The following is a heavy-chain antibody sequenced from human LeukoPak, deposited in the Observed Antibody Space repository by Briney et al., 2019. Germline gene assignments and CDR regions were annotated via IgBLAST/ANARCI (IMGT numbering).Heavy chain of an antibody. Sequence: GGSLRLSCETSGITFSRYAMTWVRQAPGKGLEWVSVISASGVSTYYGDSVKGRFTISRDNSKNTLHLQMNSLRAEDTAVYYCARDHLGDSYSDFWGQGTLVTVSS. D-gene: IGHD3-10*01. V-gene: IGHV3-23*01. CDR2: ISASGVST. CDR3: ARDHLGDSYSDF. CDR1: GITFSRYA. J-gene: IGHJ4*02.